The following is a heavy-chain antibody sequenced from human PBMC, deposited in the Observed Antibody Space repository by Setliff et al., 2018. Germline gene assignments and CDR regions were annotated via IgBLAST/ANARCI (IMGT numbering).Heavy chain of an antibody. CDR3: TVYNTGSSKDHY. CDR2: IYLGGSP. Sequence: SETLSLTCTVSGGSISSSSYYWGWIRRPPGKGLEWIGEIYLGGSPTYNPSLKSRVTISVDTSKNQFSLKLSSVTAADTALYYCTVYNTGSSKDHYWGQGTPVTVSS. CDR1: GGSISSSSYY. J-gene: IGHJ4*02. D-gene: IGHD2-8*02. V-gene: IGHV4-39*07.